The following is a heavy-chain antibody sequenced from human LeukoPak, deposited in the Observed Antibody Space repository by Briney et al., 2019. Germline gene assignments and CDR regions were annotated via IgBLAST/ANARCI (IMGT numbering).Heavy chain of an antibody. V-gene: IGHV1-8*03. CDR1: GYTFTSYD. CDR2: MNPNSGNT. CDR3: ARGAPWNWYYLYYYYMDV. D-gene: IGHD1-7*01. Sequence: GASVKVSCKASGYTFTSYDINWVRQATGQGLEWVGYMNPNSGNTGYAQKFQGRVTITRNTSISTAYMELSSLRSEDTAVYYCARGAPWNWYYLYYYYMDVWGKGTTVTVSS. J-gene: IGHJ6*03.